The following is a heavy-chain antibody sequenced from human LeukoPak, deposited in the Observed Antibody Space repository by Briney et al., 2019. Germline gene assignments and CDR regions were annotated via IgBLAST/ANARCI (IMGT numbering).Heavy chain of an antibody. V-gene: IGHV3-20*04. J-gene: IGHJ4*02. CDR3: ARGVPYRGDGLGDYFDY. D-gene: IGHD5-24*01. Sequence: GGSLRLSCAASGFTFDDYGMSWVRQAPGKGLEWVSGINWNGGSTGYADSVKGRFTISRDNAKNSLYLQMNSLRAEDTALYYCARGVPYRGDGLGDYFDYWGQGTLVTVSS. CDR2: INWNGGST. CDR1: GFTFDDYG.